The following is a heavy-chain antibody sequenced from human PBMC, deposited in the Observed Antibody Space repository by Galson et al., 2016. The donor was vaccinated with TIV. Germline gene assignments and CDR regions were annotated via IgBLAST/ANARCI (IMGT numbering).Heavy chain of an antibody. D-gene: IGHD3-9*01. CDR1: GFTFNYHG. CDR2: AWYDGSSA. CDR3: ARNFLIDDILAAYYFDY. J-gene: IGHJ4*02. V-gene: IGHV3-33*01. Sequence: SLRLSCAASGFTFNYHGIHWVRQAPGKGLEWLAVAWYDGSSAYYADSVKGRFTISRDNSKNTVFLQMNSLRAEDTAVYYCARNFLIDDILAAYYFDYWGQGTLVTVSS.